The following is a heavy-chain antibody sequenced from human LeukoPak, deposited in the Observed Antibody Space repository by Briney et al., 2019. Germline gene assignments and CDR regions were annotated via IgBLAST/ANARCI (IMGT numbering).Heavy chain of an antibody. CDR2: ISSIGAI. CDR3: ARAHYDVLTGEFADY. D-gene: IGHD3-9*01. V-gene: IGHV3-69-1*01. Sequence: GGSLRLSCAASGFTFSDYSLNWVRQAPGKGLEWVSYISSIGAIYYADSVKGRFTISRDNAKNSLYLQMNSLRVDDTAVYYCARAHYDVLTGEFADYWGQGALVTVSS. J-gene: IGHJ4*02. CDR1: GFTFSDYS.